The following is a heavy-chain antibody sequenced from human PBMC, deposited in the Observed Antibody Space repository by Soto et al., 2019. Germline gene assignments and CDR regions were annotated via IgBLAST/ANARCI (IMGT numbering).Heavy chain of an antibody. V-gene: IGHV3-7*04. CDR1: GFTFSSYW. CDR3: ARDSRYYDTSGYSQYFQH. Sequence: EVQLVESGGGLVQPGGSLRLSCAASGFTFSSYWMSWVRQAPGKGLEWVANIKQDGSEKYYVDSVKGRFTISRDNAKNTLYLQMNSLRSEDTAVYYCARDSRYYDTSGYSQYFQHWGQGALVTVSS. D-gene: IGHD3-22*01. J-gene: IGHJ1*01. CDR2: IKQDGSEK.